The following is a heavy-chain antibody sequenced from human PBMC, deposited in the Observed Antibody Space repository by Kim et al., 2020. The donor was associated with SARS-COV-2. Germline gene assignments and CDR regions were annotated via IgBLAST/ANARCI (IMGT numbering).Heavy chain of an antibody. CDR2: ISSSGSTI. Sequence: GGSLRLSCAASGFTFSDYYMSWIRQAPGKGLEWVSYISSSGSTIYYADSVKGRFTISRDNAKNSLYLQMNSLRAEDTAVYYCASILTVKQWLVREEYWGQGTLVTVSS. CDR1: GFTFSDYY. V-gene: IGHV3-11*04. D-gene: IGHD6-19*01. J-gene: IGHJ4*02. CDR3: ASILTVKQWLVREEY.